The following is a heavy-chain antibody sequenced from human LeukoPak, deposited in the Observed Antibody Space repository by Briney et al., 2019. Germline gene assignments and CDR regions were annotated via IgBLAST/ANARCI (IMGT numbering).Heavy chain of an antibody. CDR3: ARYSNYGDYYYYYMDV. CDR1: GGSISNYY. Sequence: SETLSLTCTVSGGSISNYYWSWIRQPPGKGLEWIGYIYYSGSTKYNPSLKSRVTISVDTSKNQFSLKLNSVTAADTAVYYCARYSNYGDYYYYYMDVWGKGTTVTVSS. D-gene: IGHD4-11*01. CDR2: IYYSGST. V-gene: IGHV4-59*01. J-gene: IGHJ6*03.